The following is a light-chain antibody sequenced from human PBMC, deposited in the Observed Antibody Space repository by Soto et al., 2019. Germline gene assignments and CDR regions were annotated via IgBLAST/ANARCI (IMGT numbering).Light chain of an antibody. Sequence: EIVLTQPPATLSLSPGERATHSCRASESVSSCLSWYQQKPGQAPRLLIYDASTRATGIPARFSGSGSGTDFTLTISSLEPEDFAVYYCQQRSNWPPWTFGQGTKVDIK. V-gene: IGKV3-11*01. J-gene: IGKJ1*01. CDR1: ESVSSC. CDR3: QQRSNWPPWT. CDR2: DAS.